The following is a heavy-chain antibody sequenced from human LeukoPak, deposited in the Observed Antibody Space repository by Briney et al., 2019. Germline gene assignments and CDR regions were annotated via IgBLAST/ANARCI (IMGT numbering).Heavy chain of an antibody. CDR3: GRGHWGLDS. J-gene: IGHJ4*02. D-gene: IGHD7-27*01. CDR1: GFTFSSYW. Sequence: PGGSLRLSCAASGFTFSSYWMSWVRQAPGKGLEWVANIKQDGSEKYYVDSVKGRFTISRDNARNSLYLQMNSLRIEDTAVYYCGRGHWGLDSWGQGTLVSVSS. CDR2: IKQDGSEK. V-gene: IGHV3-7*01.